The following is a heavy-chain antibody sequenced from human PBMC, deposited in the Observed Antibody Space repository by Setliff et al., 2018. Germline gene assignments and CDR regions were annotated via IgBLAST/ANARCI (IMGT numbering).Heavy chain of an antibody. CDR1: GYSFTSYW. CDR2: IYPGDSDT. D-gene: IGHD6-19*01. V-gene: IGHV5-51*01. J-gene: IGHJ4*02. CDR3: ARHHPPGIAVAGTLDY. Sequence: GESLKISCKGSGYSFTSYWIGWVRQMPGKGLEWMGIIYPGDSDTRYSPSFQGQVTISADKSISTAYLQWSSLKATDTAMYYCARHHPPGIAVAGTLDYWGQGTLVTVSS.